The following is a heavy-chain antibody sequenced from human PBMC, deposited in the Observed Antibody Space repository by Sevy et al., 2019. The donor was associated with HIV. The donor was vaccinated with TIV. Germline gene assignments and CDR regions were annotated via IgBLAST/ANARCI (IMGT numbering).Heavy chain of an antibody. CDR1: GYTFSSYG. D-gene: IGHD3-22*01. CDR3: ARDETQYYHDGTPTSSFDD. J-gene: IGHJ4*02. CDR2: ITPSSSKT. V-gene: IGHV1-18*01. Sequence: ASVKVSCKASGYTFSSYGISWVRQAPGQGLEWMGWITPSSSKTQLAQTFQDRVTLTTDTSSRTAYMEVKSLRSDDTAVYFCARDETQYYHDGTPTSSFDDWGQGSLVTVSS.